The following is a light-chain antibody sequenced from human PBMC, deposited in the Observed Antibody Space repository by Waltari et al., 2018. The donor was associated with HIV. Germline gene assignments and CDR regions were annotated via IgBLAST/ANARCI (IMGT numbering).Light chain of an antibody. J-gene: IGKJ1*01. V-gene: IGKV3-20*01. CDR3: QQYGSSSWT. CDR2: GAS. CDR1: QSVSSSY. Sequence: EIVLTQSPGTPSLSPGERATLSCRASQSVSSSYLAWYQQQPGQAPRLLIYGASSRATGFPDRFRGSGSGTDFSLTISSLEPEDFAVYYCQQYGSSSWTFGQGTKVEIK.